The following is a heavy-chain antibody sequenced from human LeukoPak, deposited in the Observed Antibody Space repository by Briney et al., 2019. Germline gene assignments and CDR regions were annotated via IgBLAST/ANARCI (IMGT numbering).Heavy chain of an antibody. V-gene: IGHV4-34*01. J-gene: IGHJ4*02. CDR2: INHSGST. D-gene: IGHD7-27*01. Sequence: SETLSLTGAVYGGSFSGYYWSWIRQPPGKGLEWIGEINHSGSTNYNPSLKSRVTISVDTSKNQFSLKLSSVTAADTAVYYCASRKLGNDYWGQGTLVTVSS. CDR3: ASRKLGNDY. CDR1: GGSFSGYY.